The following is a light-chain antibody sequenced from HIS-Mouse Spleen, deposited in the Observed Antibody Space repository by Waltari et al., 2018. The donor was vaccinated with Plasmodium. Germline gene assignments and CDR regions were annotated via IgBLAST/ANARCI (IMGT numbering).Light chain of an antibody. CDR3: CSYAGSYTWV. CDR2: DVS. Sequence: QSALTQPRSVSGSPGQSVTISCTGTNSDVGCYNYVSWYQQHPGKAPKLMLYDVSKRPSGVPDRLSGAKSVNTASLTISGLQAEDEADYYCCSYAGSYTWVFGGGTKLTVL. CDR1: NSDVGCYNY. V-gene: IGLV2-11*01. J-gene: IGLJ3*02.